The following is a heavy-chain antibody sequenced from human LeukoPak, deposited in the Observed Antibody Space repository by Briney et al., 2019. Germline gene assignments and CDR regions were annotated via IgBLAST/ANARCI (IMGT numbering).Heavy chain of an antibody. CDR3: ARAPERSYYYMDV. CDR1: GFTFSSYS. J-gene: IGHJ6*03. V-gene: IGHV3-21*01. Sequence: PGGSLRLSCAASGFTFSSYSMYWVRQAPGKGLEWVSSISSSSSYIYYADSVKGRFTISRDNAKNSLYLQMNSLRAEDTAVYYCARAPERSYYYMDVWGKGTTVTVSS. CDR2: ISSSSSYI. D-gene: IGHD1-1*01.